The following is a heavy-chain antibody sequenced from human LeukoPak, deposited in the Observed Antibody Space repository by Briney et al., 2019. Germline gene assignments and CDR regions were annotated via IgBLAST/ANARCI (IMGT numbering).Heavy chain of an antibody. Sequence: ASVKVSCKVSGYTLTELSMDWVRQAPGKGLEWMGGFDPEDGEIIYAQKFQGRVTMTEDTSTDTAYMELSSLRSEDTAVYYCATDLWYNWNYVYDYWGQGTLVTVSS. J-gene: IGHJ4*02. CDR2: FDPEDGEI. D-gene: IGHD1-7*01. V-gene: IGHV1-24*01. CDR1: GYTLTELS. CDR3: ATDLWYNWNYVYDY.